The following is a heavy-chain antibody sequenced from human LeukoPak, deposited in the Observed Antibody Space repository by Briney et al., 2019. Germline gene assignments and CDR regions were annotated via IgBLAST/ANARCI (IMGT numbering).Heavy chain of an antibody. CDR2: ISYDGSNK. CDR1: GFTFSSYA. Sequence: GGFLRLSCAASGFTFSSYAMHWVRQAPGKGLEWVAVISYDGSNKYYADSVKGRFTISRDNSKNTLYLQMNSLRAEDTAVYYCARDKDTGGSGSYPRWFDPWGQGTLVTVSS. CDR3: ARDKDTGGSGSYPRWFDP. D-gene: IGHD3-10*01. V-gene: IGHV3-30-3*01. J-gene: IGHJ5*02.